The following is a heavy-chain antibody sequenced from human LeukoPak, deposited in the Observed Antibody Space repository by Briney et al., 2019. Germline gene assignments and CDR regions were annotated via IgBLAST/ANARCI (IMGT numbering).Heavy chain of an antibody. CDR1: GGSISSYY. J-gene: IGHJ3*02. Sequence: SQTLSLTCTVSGGSISSYYWSWIRQPPGKGLGWIGYIYHSGSTKYNPSLKSRVTISVDTSKNQFSLKLSSVTAADTAVYYCARWGPNAFDIWGQGTMVTVSS. CDR3: ARWGPNAFDI. CDR2: IYHSGST. D-gene: IGHD3-16*01. V-gene: IGHV4-59*01.